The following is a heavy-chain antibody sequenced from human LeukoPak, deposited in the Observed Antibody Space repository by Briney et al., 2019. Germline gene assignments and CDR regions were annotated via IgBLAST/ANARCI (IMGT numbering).Heavy chain of an antibody. J-gene: IGHJ5*01. CDR1: GFTFSSYG. V-gene: IGHV3-30*18. CDR3: VKASSDYYYDS. D-gene: IGHD3-22*01. CDR2: ISYDGSNK. Sequence: GGSLRLSCAASGFTFSSYGMHWVRQAPGKGLEWVAVISYDGSNKYYADSVKGRFTISRDNSKNTLYLQMSSLRTEDTAVYYCVKASSDYYYDSWGQGTLVTVSS.